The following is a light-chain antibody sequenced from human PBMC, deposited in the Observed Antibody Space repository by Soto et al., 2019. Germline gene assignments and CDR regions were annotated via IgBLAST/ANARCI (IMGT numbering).Light chain of an antibody. J-gene: IGKJ5*01. Sequence: IVLTPAPCTLSLTPGERATLSCRASQSVSDNYLAWYQQKPGQAPRLLIYAASSRATGIPDRFSGSGSGTDFTLTISRLEPEDFAVYYCQQYGSSPITFGQGTRLEIK. CDR3: QQYGSSPIT. CDR2: AAS. CDR1: QSVSDNY. V-gene: IGKV3-20*01.